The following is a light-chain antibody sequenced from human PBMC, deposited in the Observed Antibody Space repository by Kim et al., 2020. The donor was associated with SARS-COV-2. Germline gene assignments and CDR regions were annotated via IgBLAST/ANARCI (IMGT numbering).Light chain of an antibody. CDR3: QQYYNTWLT. J-gene: IGKJ4*01. Sequence: DIVMTQSPDSLAVSLGERATINCKSSQSVLYSSNNKNYLAWYQQKSGQPPKLLIYWASTRESGVPDRFSGSGSGTDFTLTISSLQAEDVAVYYCQQYYNTWLTFGGGTKVDIK. V-gene: IGKV4-1*01. CDR1: QSVLYSSNNKNY. CDR2: WAS.